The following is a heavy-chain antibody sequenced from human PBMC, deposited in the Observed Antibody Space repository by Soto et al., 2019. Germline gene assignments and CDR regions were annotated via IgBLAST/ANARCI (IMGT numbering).Heavy chain of an antibody. CDR2: VHDSWGS. CDR1: GGSISNYY. CDR3: ARGIPGYCGGATCYSGWFDP. Sequence: SETLSLTCTVSGGSISNYYWSWFRQTPGKGLEWIGYVHDSWGSNYNPSLKSRVTISVDTSKTQFSLKLTSVTAADTAVYYCARGIPGYCGGATCYSGWFDPWGQGTLVTVSS. J-gene: IGHJ5*02. D-gene: IGHD2-15*01. V-gene: IGHV4-59*01.